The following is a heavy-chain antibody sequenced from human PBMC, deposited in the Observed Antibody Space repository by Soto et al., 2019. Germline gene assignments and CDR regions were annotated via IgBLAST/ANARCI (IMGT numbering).Heavy chain of an antibody. CDR2: IIPVFGIV. D-gene: IGHD3-22*01. J-gene: IGHJ6*02. CDR1: GGTLSNSA. CDR3: ATGRIVVVGSRAYYGMDV. Sequence: QLQLAQSGADVKKAGSSVKVSCKASGGTLSNSAFSWVRQAPGQGLEWMGGIIPVFGIVNYAQKFQDRVTITADESTSPAYMELRSLRSEDTAVYFCATGRIVVVGSRAYYGMDVWGQGTTVNV. V-gene: IGHV1-69*19.